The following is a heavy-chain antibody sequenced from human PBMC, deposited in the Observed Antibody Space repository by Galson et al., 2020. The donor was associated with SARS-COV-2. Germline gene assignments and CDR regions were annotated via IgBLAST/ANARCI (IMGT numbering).Heavy chain of an antibody. J-gene: IGHJ4*02. D-gene: IGHD3-22*01. CDR2: INPSGGST. V-gene: IGHV1-46*01. CDR3: AREVHSEYYYDSSGYYPNTDYYFDY. CDR1: GYTFTSYY. Sequence: ASVKVSCKASGYTFTSYYMHWVRQAPGQGLEWMGIINPSGGSTSYAQKFQGRVTMTRDTSTSTVYIELSSLRSEDTAVYYCAREVHSEYYYDSSGYYPNTDYYFDYWGQGTLVTVSS.